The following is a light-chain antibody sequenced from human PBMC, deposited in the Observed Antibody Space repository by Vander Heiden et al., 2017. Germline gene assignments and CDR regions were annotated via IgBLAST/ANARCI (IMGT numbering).Light chain of an antibody. CDR1: QSISSY. CDR2: AAS. V-gene: IGKV1-39*01. CDR3: QQRDSTLGT. J-gene: IGKJ3*01. Sequence: DIQMTQSPSSLSASVGDRVTITCRASQSISSYLNWYQQKPGKAPKLLIYAASSLQSGVPSRFSGSGSGTDFTLTISRLQPEDFATYYCQQRDSTLGTFGHGTKVDIK.